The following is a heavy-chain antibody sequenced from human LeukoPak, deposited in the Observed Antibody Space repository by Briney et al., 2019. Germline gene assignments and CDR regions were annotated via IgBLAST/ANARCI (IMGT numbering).Heavy chain of an antibody. CDR1: GFTFSSYA. Sequence: GGSLRLSCAASGFTFSSYAMSWVRQAPGKGLEWVSAISGSGGSTYYADSVKGRFTISRGNSKNTLYLQMNSLRAEDTAVYYCAKGGSAIVVVAATNFDYWGQGTLVTVSS. CDR2: ISGSGGST. J-gene: IGHJ4*02. CDR3: AKGGSAIVVVAATNFDY. D-gene: IGHD2-15*01. V-gene: IGHV3-23*01.